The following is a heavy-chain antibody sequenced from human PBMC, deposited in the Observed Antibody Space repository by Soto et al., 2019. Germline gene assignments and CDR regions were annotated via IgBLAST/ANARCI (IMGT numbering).Heavy chain of an antibody. J-gene: IGHJ4*02. V-gene: IGHV3-23*01. Sequence: GGSLRLSCAASGFTFSSYAMSWVRQAPGKGPEWVSAISGSGGSTYYADSVKGRFTISRDNSKNTLYLQMNSLRAEDTAVYYCANGPPYSSSWYEFDYWGQGTLVTVSS. CDR3: ANGPPYSSSWYEFDY. D-gene: IGHD6-13*01. CDR2: ISGSGGST. CDR1: GFTFSSYA.